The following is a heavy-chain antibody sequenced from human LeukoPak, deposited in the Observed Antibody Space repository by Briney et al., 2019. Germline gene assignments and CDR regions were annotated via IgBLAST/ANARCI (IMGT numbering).Heavy chain of an antibody. CDR2: INSDRSST. D-gene: IGHD6-6*01. V-gene: IGHV3-74*01. CDR1: GFTFSSYW. CDR3: ARGSSIAARRASYFDY. J-gene: IGHJ4*02. Sequence: GGSLRLSCAASGFTFSSYWMHWVRQAPGKGLVWVSRINSDRSSTSYADSVKGRFTISRDNAKNTLYLQMNSLRAEDTAVYYCARGSSIAARRASYFDYWGQGTLVTVSS.